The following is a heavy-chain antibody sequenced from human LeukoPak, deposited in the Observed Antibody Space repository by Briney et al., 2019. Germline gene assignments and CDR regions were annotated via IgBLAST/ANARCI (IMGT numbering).Heavy chain of an antibody. CDR1: GFTFSSYA. CDR2: ISGSGGST. Sequence: GGSLRLSCAASGFTFSSYAMSWVRQAPGKGLEWVSAISGSGGSTYYADSVKGRFTISRDNSKNTLYLQMNSLRAEDTAVYYCSVVPAAKSLNWFDPWGQGTLVTVSS. CDR3: SVVPAAKSLNWFDP. V-gene: IGHV3-23*01. J-gene: IGHJ5*02. D-gene: IGHD2-2*01.